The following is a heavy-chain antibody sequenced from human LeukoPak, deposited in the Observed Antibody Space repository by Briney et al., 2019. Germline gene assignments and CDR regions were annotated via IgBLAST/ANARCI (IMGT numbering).Heavy chain of an antibody. V-gene: IGHV1-3*01. J-gene: IGHJ4*02. CDR1: GYTFTSYA. D-gene: IGHD3-3*01. Sequence: ASVKVSCKASGYTFTSYAMHWVRQAPGQRPEWMGWINAGNGNTKYSQKFQGRVTITRDTSASTAYMELSSLRSEDTAVYYCARDPPITIFGVVHPTFDYWGQGTLVTVSS. CDR3: ARDPPITIFGVVHPTFDY. CDR2: INAGNGNT.